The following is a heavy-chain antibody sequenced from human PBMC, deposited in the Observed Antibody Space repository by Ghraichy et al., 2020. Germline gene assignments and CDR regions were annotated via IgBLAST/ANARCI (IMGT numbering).Heavy chain of an antibody. V-gene: IGHV3-30-3*01. J-gene: IGHJ2*01. CDR1: GFTFSSYA. Sequence: GGSLRLSCAASGFTFSSYAMHWVRQAPGKGLEWVAVISYDGSNKYYADSVKGRFTISRDNSKNTLYLQMNSLRAEDTAVYYCARDGSPSGHYGEIYWYFDLWGRGTLVTVSS. CDR2: ISYDGSNK. CDR3: ARDGSPSGHYGEIYWYFDL. D-gene: IGHD4-17*01.